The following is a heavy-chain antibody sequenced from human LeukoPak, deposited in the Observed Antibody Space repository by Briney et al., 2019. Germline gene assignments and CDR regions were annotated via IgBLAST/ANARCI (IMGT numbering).Heavy chain of an antibody. D-gene: IGHD5-24*01. J-gene: IGHJ4*02. Sequence: GGPLRLSCTASGFTVSSNYMSWVRQAPGKALEWVSVIYSGGSTYYADSVKGRFTISRDNSKNTLYLQMNSLRAEDTAVYYCAHQRWLQCFDYWGQGTLVTVSS. CDR3: AHQRWLQCFDY. V-gene: IGHV3-53*01. CDR2: IYSGGST. CDR1: GFTVSSNY.